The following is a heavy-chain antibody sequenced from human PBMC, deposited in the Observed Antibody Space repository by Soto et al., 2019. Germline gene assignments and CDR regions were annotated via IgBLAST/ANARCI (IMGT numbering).Heavy chain of an antibody. J-gene: IGHJ4*02. CDR3: VKSRGGNNFDFFD. Sequence: GGSLRLSCSAPEFTFSSYAMHWVRQAPGKGLEYVSGVRGNGDPPFYADSVKGRFTISRDNSKNTLYLQMSGLSADDTAVYYCVKSRGGNNFDFFDWGQGALVTVSS. V-gene: IGHV3-64D*06. CDR2: VRGNGDPP. D-gene: IGHD5-12*01. CDR1: EFTFSSYA.